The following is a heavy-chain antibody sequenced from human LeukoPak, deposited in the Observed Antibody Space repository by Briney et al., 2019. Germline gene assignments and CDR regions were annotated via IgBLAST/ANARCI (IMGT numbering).Heavy chain of an antibody. D-gene: IGHD2-2*01. V-gene: IGHV1-18*01. CDR3: ARDCSSTSCYRRYYYYGMDV. CDR2: ISAYNGNT. J-gene: IGHJ6*02. CDR1: GYTFTGYG. Sequence: ASVKVSCKASGYTFTGYGISWVRQAPGQGLEWMGWISAYNGNTNYAQKLQGRVTMTTDTSTSTAYMELRSLRSDDTAVYYCARDCSSTSCYRRYYYYGMDVWGQGTTVTVSS.